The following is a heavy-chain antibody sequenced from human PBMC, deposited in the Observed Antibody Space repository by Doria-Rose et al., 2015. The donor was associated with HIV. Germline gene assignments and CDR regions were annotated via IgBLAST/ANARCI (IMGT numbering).Heavy chain of an antibody. J-gene: IGHJ6*02. Sequence: QVQLQQWDAGLVKPSETLSLTCAVFGGSFSGYYWSWIRQPPGNGLEWIGEIYHNGSTNFTTSLKSRVAISLDTSKYLFSLKLSSVTAADTAVYYCARGLLRGGWNDVDYYYGMDVWGQGTAVTVSS. D-gene: IGHD1-1*01. V-gene: IGHV4-34*01. CDR1: GGSFSGYY. CDR2: IYHNGST. CDR3: ARGLLRGGWNDVDYYYGMDV.